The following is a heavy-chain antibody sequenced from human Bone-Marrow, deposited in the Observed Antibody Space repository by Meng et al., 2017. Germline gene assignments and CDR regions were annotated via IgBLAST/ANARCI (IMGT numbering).Heavy chain of an antibody. CDR2: FYYSGST. CDR1: AGSISSNSYY. D-gene: IGHD1-26*01. V-gene: IGHV4-39*01. CDR3: SVGELLPTWFDP. J-gene: IGHJ5*02. Sequence: QLQLQESGAGLVKPSETLSLTCTVSAGSISSNSYYWGWIRQPPGKGLEWIGSFYYSGSTFSNPSLKNRVTISVDTSKNQFSLKLSSVTAADTAVYYCSVGELLPTWFDPWGQGTLVTVSS.